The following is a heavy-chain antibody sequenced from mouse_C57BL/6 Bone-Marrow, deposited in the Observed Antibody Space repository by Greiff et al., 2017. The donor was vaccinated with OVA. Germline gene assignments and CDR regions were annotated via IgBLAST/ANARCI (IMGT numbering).Heavy chain of an antibody. D-gene: IGHD2-4*01. Sequence: EVQVVESGGDLVKPGGSLKLSCAASGFTFSSYGMSWVRQTPDKRLEWVATISSGGSYTYYPDSVKGRFTISRDNAKNTLYLQMSSLKSEDTAMYYCARERGLRKDYWGQGTTLTVSS. V-gene: IGHV5-6*01. CDR2: ISSGGSYT. CDR3: ARERGLRKDY. J-gene: IGHJ2*01. CDR1: GFTFSSYG.